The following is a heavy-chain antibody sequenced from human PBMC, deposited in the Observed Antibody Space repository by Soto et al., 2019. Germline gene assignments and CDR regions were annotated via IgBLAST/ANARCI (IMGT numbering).Heavy chain of an antibody. V-gene: IGHV1-18*01. CDR3: ARDAVGSYYGLDV. J-gene: IGHJ6*01. Sequence: QVQLMQSGGEVKKPGAAVKVSCKTSGYTFSNSGVSWVRQAPGQGLEWMGCISVENGNTKYAQKFQGRVTMTADTSTNTAYMELRSLRSDDTAVYFCARDAVGSYYGLDVWGQGTTVTVSS. CDR1: GYTFSNSG. D-gene: IGHD2-15*01. CDR2: ISVENGNT.